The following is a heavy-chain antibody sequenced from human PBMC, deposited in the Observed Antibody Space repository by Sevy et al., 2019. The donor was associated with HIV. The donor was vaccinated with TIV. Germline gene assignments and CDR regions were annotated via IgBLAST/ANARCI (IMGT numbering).Heavy chain of an antibody. V-gene: IGHV4-61*01. Sequence: SETMSLTCTVSGGSVSSSTYYWSWIRQPPGKGLEWIGYIDYSGSTNYNPSLKRRVTISVDTSKNQFSLKLSSVTAADTAVYFCARAGSGRLYYYYYMDVWDKGTTVTVSS. CDR1: GGSVSSSTYY. CDR3: ARAGSGRLYYYYYMDV. D-gene: IGHD2-8*02. CDR2: IDYSGST. J-gene: IGHJ6*03.